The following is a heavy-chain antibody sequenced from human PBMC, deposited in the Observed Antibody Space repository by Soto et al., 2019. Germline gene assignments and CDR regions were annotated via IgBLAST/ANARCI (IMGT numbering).Heavy chain of an antibody. D-gene: IGHD6-6*01. J-gene: IGHJ3*02. V-gene: IGHV3-73*01. CDR2: IRSKANSYAT. CDR3: TRLLAARDDFDI. Sequence: GGSLRLSCAASGFTFSGSAMHWVRQASGKGLEWVGRIRSKANSYATAYAASVKGRFTISRDDSKNTAYLQMNSLKTEETAVYYGTRLLAARDDFDIWGQGTIVTVSS. CDR1: GFTFSGSA.